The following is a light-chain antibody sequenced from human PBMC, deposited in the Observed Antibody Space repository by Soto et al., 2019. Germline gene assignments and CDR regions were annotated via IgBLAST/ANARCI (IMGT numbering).Light chain of an antibody. J-gene: IGKJ1*01. CDR2: GAS. Sequence: EIVLTQSPATLSLSPGERATLSFMSSQAVSSNLAWYQQKPGQAPRLLIYGASTRATGIPDRFSGSGSGTDFTLTISRLEPEDSAVYYCQQYGSSPTWTFGQGTKVDIK. CDR1: QAVSSN. CDR3: QQYGSSPTWT. V-gene: IGKV3-20*01.